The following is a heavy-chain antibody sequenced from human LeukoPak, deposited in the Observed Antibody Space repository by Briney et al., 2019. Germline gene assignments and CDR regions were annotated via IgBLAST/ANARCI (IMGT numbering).Heavy chain of an antibody. V-gene: IGHV3-30*02. D-gene: IGHD3-10*01. CDR1: GFTFGSYG. Sequence: GGSLRLSCAASGFTFGSYGMHWVRQAPGKGLEWVSFIQFDGSNQYYADSVKGRFTIPRDNSKNTLYLQMSSLRAEDTAVYYCAKDALHYYGSGSYDYWGQGTLVTVSS. CDR2: IQFDGSNQ. CDR3: AKDALHYYGSGSYDY. J-gene: IGHJ4*02.